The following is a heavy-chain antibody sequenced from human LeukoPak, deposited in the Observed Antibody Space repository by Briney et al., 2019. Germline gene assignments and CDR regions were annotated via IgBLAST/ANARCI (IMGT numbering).Heavy chain of an antibody. D-gene: IGHD3-16*01. CDR1: GFTFNNYA. CDR3: AKVSGGGLYYDGMDV. Sequence: PGGSLRLSCAASGFTFNNYAMSWVRQAPGKGLEWVSAISGSGGSTYYADSVKGRFTISRDSSKNTLYLQMNSLRAEDTAVYYCAKVSGGGLYYDGMDVWGQGTTVTVSS. CDR2: ISGSGGST. V-gene: IGHV3-23*01. J-gene: IGHJ6*02.